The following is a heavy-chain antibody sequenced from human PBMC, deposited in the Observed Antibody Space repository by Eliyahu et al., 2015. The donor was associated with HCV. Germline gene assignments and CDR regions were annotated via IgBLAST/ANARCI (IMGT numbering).Heavy chain of an antibody. V-gene: IGHV3-64D*08. CDR1: XXXFXSYA. D-gene: IGHD3-10*01. Sequence: EVQLVESGGGLVQPGGXLRLSCSASXXXFXSYAMXWXRQAPGKGLEYVSAISSNGGSTYYADSVKGRFTISRDNSKNTLYLQMSSLRAEDTAVYYCVKDNHTPGSPLGFDYWGQGTLVTVSS. CDR2: ISSNGGST. J-gene: IGHJ4*02. CDR3: VKDNHTPGSPLGFDY.